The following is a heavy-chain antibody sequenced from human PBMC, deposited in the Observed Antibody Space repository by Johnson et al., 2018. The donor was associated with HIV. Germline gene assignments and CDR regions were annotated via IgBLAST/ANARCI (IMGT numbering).Heavy chain of an antibody. V-gene: IGHV3-9*01. CDR3: VKDRNYGSYLLFFDV. CDR2: IGWNGLTI. D-gene: IGHD3-16*01. J-gene: IGHJ3*01. CDR1: GFSFDDYA. Sequence: VESGGGVVQPGGSLRLSCAASGFSFDDYAMHWVRQVPGKGLEWVAGIGWNGLTIGYVDSVKGRFTISRNAATNSLYLRMDCLRTEDTAFYYCVKDRNYGSYLLFFDVWGQGTMVTVSS.